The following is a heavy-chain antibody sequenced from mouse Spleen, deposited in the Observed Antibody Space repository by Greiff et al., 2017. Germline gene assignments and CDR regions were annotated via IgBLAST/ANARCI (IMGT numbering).Heavy chain of an antibody. D-gene: IGHD2-4*01. Sequence: QVQLQQSGAELVKPGASVKISCKASGYAFSSYWMNWVKQRPGKGLEWIGQIYPGDGDTNYNGKFKGKATLTADKSSSTAYMQLSSLTSEDSAVYFCARLGDYDGDGLYAMDYWGQGTSVTVSS. CDR3: ARLGDYDGDGLYAMDY. CDR2: IYPGDGDT. V-gene: IGHV1-80*01. J-gene: IGHJ4*01. CDR1: GYAFSSYW.